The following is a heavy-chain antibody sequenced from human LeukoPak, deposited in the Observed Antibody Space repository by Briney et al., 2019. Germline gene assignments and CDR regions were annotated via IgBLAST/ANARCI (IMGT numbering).Heavy chain of an antibody. CDR2: INPNSGGT. CDR1: GYTFTGYY. CDR3: ARANLIAAAGKALGY. V-gene: IGHV1-2*02. Sequence: ASVKVSCKASGYTFTGYYMHWVRQAPGQGLEWMGWINPNSGGTNYAQKFQGRVTMTRDTSISTAYMELRSLRSDDTAVYYCARANLIAAAGKALGYWGQGTLVTVSS. D-gene: IGHD6-13*01. J-gene: IGHJ4*02.